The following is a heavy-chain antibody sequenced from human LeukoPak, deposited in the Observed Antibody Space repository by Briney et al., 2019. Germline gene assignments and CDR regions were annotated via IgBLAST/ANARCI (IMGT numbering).Heavy chain of an antibody. CDR3: ASLSWHKGDTATPRPWYYFDY. Sequence: ASVKVSCKASGYTFTNYGINWVRQAPGQGLEWMGWIYTYSGNTNYAQKLQGRVTMTTDTSTSTAYMELRSLRSDDTAVYYCASLSWHKGDTATPRPWYYFDYWGQGTLDTVSS. CDR2: IYTYSGNT. D-gene: IGHD5-18*01. V-gene: IGHV1-18*01. CDR1: GYTFTNYG. J-gene: IGHJ4*02.